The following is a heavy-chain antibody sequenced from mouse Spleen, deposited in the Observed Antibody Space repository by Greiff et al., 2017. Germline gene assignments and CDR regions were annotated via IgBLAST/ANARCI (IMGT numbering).Heavy chain of an antibody. Sequence: EVKLVESGGGLVKPGGSLKLSCAASGFTFSSYTMSWVRQTPAKRLEWVATISSGGGNTYYPDSVKGRFTISRDNARNTLYLQMSSLRSEDTAMYYCARQNYYDGSPFAYWGQGTLVTVSA. CDR2: ISSGGGNT. CDR3: ARQNYYDGSPFAY. V-gene: IGHV5-9*04. D-gene: IGHD1-1*01. J-gene: IGHJ3*01. CDR1: GFTFSSYT.